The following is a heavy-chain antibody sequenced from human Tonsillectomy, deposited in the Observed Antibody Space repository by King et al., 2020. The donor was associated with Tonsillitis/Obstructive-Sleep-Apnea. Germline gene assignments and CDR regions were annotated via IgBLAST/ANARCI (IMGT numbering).Heavy chain of an antibody. J-gene: IGHJ3*02. V-gene: IGHV4-59*01. CDR2: IFYSGGT. Sequence: QLQESGPGLVKPSEILSLTCTVSGDSISPYYWNWIRQPPGKGLEWIGYIFYSGGTNYNPSLKSRVTISVDTSKNQFSLKLSSVTAADTAVYYCARESSIVGDAFDIWGQGTMVTVSS. CDR3: ARESSIVGDAFDI. D-gene: IGHD1-26*01. CDR1: GDSISPYY.